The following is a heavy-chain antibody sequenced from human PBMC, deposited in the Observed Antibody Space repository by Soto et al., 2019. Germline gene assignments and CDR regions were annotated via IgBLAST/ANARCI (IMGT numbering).Heavy chain of an antibody. CDR3: AKGDHPVRQQLAQDPYYYYGMDV. J-gene: IGHJ6*02. CDR1: GFTFSSYG. D-gene: IGHD6-13*01. Sequence: GGSLRLSCAASGFTFSSYGMHWVRQAPGKGLEWVAVISYDGSNKYYADSVKGRFTISRDNSKNTLYLQMNSLRAEDTAVYYCAKGDHPVRQQLAQDPYYYYGMDVWGQGTTVTVSS. CDR2: ISYDGSNK. V-gene: IGHV3-30*18.